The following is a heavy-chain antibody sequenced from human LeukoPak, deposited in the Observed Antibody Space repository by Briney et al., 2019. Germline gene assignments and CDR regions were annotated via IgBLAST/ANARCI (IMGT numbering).Heavy chain of an antibody. Sequence: GGSLRLSCAVSGFTFSSYGMHWVRQAPGKGLEWVAVISYDGSNKYYADSVKGRFTISRDNSKNTLYLQMNSLRAEDTAVYYCAKEAPSYYYDSSGYTPPGYWGQGTLVTVSS. CDR1: GFTFSSYG. J-gene: IGHJ4*02. V-gene: IGHV3-30*18. CDR3: AKEAPSYYYDSSGYTPPGY. CDR2: ISYDGSNK. D-gene: IGHD3-22*01.